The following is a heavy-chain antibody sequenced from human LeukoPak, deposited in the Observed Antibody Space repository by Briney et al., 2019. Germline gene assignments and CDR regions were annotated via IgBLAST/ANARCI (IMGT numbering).Heavy chain of an antibody. D-gene: IGHD4-17*01. CDR2: INHSGNT. CDR3: AKAYGDYGTKTYRRAYFDY. J-gene: IGHJ4*02. Sequence: PSETLSLTCAVYGGSFSGYYWSWIRQPPGKGLEWLGEINHSGNTNSNPSLKSRVTISVDTSKNRFSLKLSSVTAADTAVYYCAKAYGDYGTKTYRRAYFDYWGQGTLVTVSS. CDR1: GGSFSGYY. V-gene: IGHV4-34*01.